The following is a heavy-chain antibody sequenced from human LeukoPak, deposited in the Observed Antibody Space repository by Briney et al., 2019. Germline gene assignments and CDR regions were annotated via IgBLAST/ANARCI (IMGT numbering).Heavy chain of an antibody. J-gene: IGHJ4*02. CDR1: GYSFTAYF. V-gene: IGHV1-2*02. D-gene: IGHD3-9*01. CDR2: INPNSDGT. CDR3: ARVSRFFVWLPPFVY. Sequence: GASVKVSCKASGYSFTAYFVHWVRQAPGQGLEWMGWINPNSDGTNYAQNFQVRVTMTADPSISSAYMELSRLSSDDTAVYYCARVSRFFVWLPPFVYWGQGTLVTVSS.